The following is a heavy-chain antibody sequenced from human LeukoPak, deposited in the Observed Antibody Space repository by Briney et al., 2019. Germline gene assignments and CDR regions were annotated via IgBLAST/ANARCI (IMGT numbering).Heavy chain of an antibody. CDR3: ARDLTGSYSIDY. CDR2: IWYGGSNK. Sequence: GGSLRLSCAASGFTFGSYGMHWVRQAPGKGLEWVAVIWYGGSNKYYADSVKGRFTISRDNSKNTLYLQMNSLRAEDTAVYYCARDLTGSYSIDYWGQGTLVTVSS. CDR1: GFTFGSYG. V-gene: IGHV3-33*01. J-gene: IGHJ4*02. D-gene: IGHD1-26*01.